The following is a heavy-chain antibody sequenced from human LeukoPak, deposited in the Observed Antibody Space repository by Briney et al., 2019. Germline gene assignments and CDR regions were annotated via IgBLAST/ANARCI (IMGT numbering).Heavy chain of an antibody. CDR2: IYWDDEK. V-gene: IGHV2-5*02. J-gene: IGHJ4*01. CDR1: GFSLRTSGEA. D-gene: IGHD3-10*01. Sequence: SGPTLVKPTQTLTLTCTFSGFSLRTSGEAVCWIRQPPGKALERLALIYWDDEKPYSPSLKNRLTITKDTSRNQVVLTMTNMDPVDTATYYCAHRRGGYFDSWGQRTLVTVSS. CDR3: AHRRGGYFDS.